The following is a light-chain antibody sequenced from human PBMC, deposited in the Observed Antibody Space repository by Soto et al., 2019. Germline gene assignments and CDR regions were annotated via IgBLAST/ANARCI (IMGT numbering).Light chain of an antibody. CDR1: SSNIGNNH. CDR3: ATWDSGLSAGAV. Sequence: QSVLTQPPSVSAAPGQKVTISCSGTSSNIGNNHVSWYQQVPGTAPRLLIYDNNKRPSGIPDRFSGSKSGTSATLGISGLXXXXEADYYCATWDSGLSAGAVFGGGTKVTVL. J-gene: IGLJ2*01. CDR2: DNN. V-gene: IGLV1-51*01.